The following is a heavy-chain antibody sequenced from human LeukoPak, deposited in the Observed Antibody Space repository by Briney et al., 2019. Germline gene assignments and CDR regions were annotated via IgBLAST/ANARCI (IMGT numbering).Heavy chain of an antibody. V-gene: IGHV3-48*01. D-gene: IGHD3-3*01. CDR2: ISSSSSTI. CDR3: AKYYDFWSGQDYYYMDV. Sequence: GGSLRLSCAASGFTFSSYSMNWVRQAPGKGLEWVSYISSSSSTIYYADSVKGRFTISRDNAKNSLYLQMNSLRAEDTAVYYCAKYYDFWSGQDYYYMDVWGKGTTVTVSS. J-gene: IGHJ6*03. CDR1: GFTFSSYS.